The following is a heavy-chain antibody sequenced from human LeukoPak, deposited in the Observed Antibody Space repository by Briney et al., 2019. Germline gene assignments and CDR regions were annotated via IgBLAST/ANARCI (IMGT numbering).Heavy chain of an antibody. Sequence: GGSLKISCRVSGYSFTSYWIGWVRQMPGKGLEWMGIIYPGDSVTRYSPSFQGQVTISADKSITTAYLQWSSLKASDTAMYYCARQTSGFSYWGQGTLVTVSS. J-gene: IGHJ4*02. CDR2: IYPGDSVT. CDR3: ARQTSGFSY. V-gene: IGHV5-51*01. CDR1: GYSFTSYW. D-gene: IGHD6-19*01.